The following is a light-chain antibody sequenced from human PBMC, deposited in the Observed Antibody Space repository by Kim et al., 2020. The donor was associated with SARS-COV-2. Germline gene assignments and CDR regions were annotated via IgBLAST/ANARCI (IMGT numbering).Light chain of an antibody. V-gene: IGLV3-25*03. CDR1: ALPKQY. Sequence: VSPGQTARITCSGDALPKQYAYWYQQKPGQAPVLVIYKDSERPSGIPERFSGTSSGTTVTLTISGVQAEDEADYYCQSADSSGTWVFGGGTQLTVL. CDR2: KDS. CDR3: QSADSSGTWV. J-gene: IGLJ3*02.